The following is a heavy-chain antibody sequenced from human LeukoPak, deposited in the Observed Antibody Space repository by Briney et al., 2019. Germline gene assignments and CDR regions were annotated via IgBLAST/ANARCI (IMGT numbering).Heavy chain of an antibody. CDR1: GFTFDDYA. D-gene: IGHD3-22*01. Sequence: GGSLRLSCAASGFTFDDYAMHCVRQAPGKGLEWVSGISWNSGSIGYADSVKGRFTISRDNAKNSLYLQMNSLRAEDMALYYCAKDIYYDSSGVFDYWGQGTLVTVSS. J-gene: IGHJ4*02. CDR2: ISWNSGSI. V-gene: IGHV3-9*03. CDR3: AKDIYYDSSGVFDY.